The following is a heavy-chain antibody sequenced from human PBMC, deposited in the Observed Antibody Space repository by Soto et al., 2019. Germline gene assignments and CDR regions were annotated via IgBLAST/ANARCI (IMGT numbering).Heavy chain of an antibody. CDR2: ISAYNGNT. V-gene: IGHV1-18*01. CDR1: GYTFTSYG. D-gene: IGHD3-22*01. CDR3: ARNKYYYDSSGYSPFDY. J-gene: IGHJ4*02. Sequence: QVQLVQSGAEVKKPGASVKVSCKASGYTFTSYGISWVRQAPGQGLEWMGWISAYNGNTNYAQKLQGRVTMTTDTSTSTAYMELRSLRSDDTAVYYCARNKYYYDSSGYSPFDYWGQGTLVTVSS.